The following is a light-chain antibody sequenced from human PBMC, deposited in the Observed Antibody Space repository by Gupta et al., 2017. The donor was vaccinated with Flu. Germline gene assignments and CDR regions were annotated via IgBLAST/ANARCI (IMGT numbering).Light chain of an antibody. CDR3: QQYDDWPPIT. CDR1: QSVSSN. V-gene: IGKV3-15*01. CDR2: GAS. Sequence: EIVMTQSPDTLSVSPGERATLSCRASQSVSSNLAWYQHKPGLAPRLLIYGASTRATGIAARFSGSGSGTEFTLTISSRQSEDFAVYYCQQYDDWPPITFGQGTRLEIK. J-gene: IGKJ5*01.